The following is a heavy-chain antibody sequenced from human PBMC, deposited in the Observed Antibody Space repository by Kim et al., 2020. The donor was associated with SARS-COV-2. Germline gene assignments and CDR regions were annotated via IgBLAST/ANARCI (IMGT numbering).Heavy chain of an antibody. CDR2: IWYDGSNK. CDR1: GFTFSSYG. D-gene: IGHD6-19*01. Sequence: GGSLRLSCAASGFTFSSYGMHWVRQAPGKGLEWVAVIWYDGSNKYYADSVKGRFTISRDNSKNTLYLQMNSLRAEDTAVYYCAREGIVMAGTGTGVDYWGQGTLVTVSS. J-gene: IGHJ4*02. V-gene: IGHV3-33*01. CDR3: AREGIVMAGTGTGVDY.